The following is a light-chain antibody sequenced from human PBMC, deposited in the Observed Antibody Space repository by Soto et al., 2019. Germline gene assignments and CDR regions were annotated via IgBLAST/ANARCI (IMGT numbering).Light chain of an antibody. J-gene: IGKJ1*01. CDR3: QQSYSTPPT. CDR1: QSISSY. CDR2: AAS. V-gene: IGKV1-39*01. Sequence: DFQMTQSPSSLSASVGDRFTIACRASQSISSYLNWYQQKPGKAPKLLIYAASSLQSGVPSRFSGSGSGTDFTLTISSLQPEDFATYYCQQSYSTPPTFGQGTKVDIK.